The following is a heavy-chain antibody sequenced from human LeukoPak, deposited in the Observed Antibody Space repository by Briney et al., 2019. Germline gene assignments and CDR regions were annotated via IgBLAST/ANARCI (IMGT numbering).Heavy chain of an antibody. Sequence: GSSVKVSCKASGGTFSSYAISWVRQAPGQGLEWVGGIIPIFGTANYAQKFQGRVTITTDESTSTAYMELSSLRSEDTAVYYCARATDDSSGYYHDAFDIWGQGTMVTVSS. CDR3: ARATDDSSGYYHDAFDI. D-gene: IGHD3-22*01. J-gene: IGHJ3*02. CDR2: IIPIFGTA. CDR1: GGTFSSYA. V-gene: IGHV1-69*05.